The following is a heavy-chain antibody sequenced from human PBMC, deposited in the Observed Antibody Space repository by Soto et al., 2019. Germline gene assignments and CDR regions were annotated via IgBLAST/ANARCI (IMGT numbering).Heavy chain of an antibody. CDR2: IYSSGIT. D-gene: IGHD3-22*01. V-gene: IGHV4-4*07. CDR3: ARIYASSGYYEFDY. J-gene: IGHJ4*02. CDR1: GDSISGYY. Sequence: TSETLSLTCTVSGDSISGYYWTWIRQPAGKGLEWIGRIYSSGITNFNPSLKGRVTMSVDTPKNQFSLKVNSVTAADTAVYYCARIYASSGYYEFDYWGQGTLVTVSS.